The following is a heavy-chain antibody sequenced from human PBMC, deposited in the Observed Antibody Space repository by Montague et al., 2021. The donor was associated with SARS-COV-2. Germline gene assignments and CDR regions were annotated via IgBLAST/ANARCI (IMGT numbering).Heavy chain of an antibody. J-gene: IGHJ6*02. D-gene: IGHD3-16*01. CDR1: GDSIRNYY. CDR2: IYSSGSI. V-gene: IGHV4-4*07. CDR3: ARNPGEYYGMDV. Sequence: SETLSLTCTVSGDSIRNYYWSWIRQPAGKGLEWIGRIYSSGSINYNPSLKTRITPSVDTSKNQLSLRLNSVTAADTAVYYCARNPGEYYGMDVWGQGTTVTVSS.